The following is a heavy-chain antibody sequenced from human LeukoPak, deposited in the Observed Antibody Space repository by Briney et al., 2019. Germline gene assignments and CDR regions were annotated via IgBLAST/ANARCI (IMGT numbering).Heavy chain of an antibody. D-gene: IGHD3-22*01. J-gene: IGHJ4*02. CDR3: AKDAFYYYDSSGYWVDY. V-gene: IGHV3-30*18. Sequence: GGSLRLSCAASGFTFSSYGMHWVRQAPGKGLEWVAVISYDGSNKYYADSVKGRFTISRDNSKNTLYLQMNSLRAEDTALYYCAKDAFYYYDSSGYWVDYWGQGTLVTVSS. CDR1: GFTFSSYG. CDR2: ISYDGSNK.